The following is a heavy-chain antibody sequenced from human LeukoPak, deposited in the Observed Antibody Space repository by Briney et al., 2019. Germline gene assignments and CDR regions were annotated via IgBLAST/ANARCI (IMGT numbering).Heavy chain of an antibody. Sequence: SETLSLTCAVYGGSFSGYYWSWIRQPPGKGLEWIGEINHSGSTNYNPSLKSRVTISVDTSKNQFSLKLSSVTAADTAVYYCAKSSTRCYRAGMDVWGQGTTVTVSS. CDR1: GGSFSGYY. V-gene: IGHV4-34*01. J-gene: IGHJ6*02. CDR2: INHSGST. CDR3: AKSSTRCYRAGMDV. D-gene: IGHD2-2*01.